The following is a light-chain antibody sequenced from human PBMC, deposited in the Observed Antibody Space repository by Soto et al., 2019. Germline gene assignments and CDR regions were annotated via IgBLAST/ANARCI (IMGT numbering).Light chain of an antibody. CDR2: DAS. J-gene: IGKJ1*01. CDR3: KQYGSSTKT. Sequence: EIVLTQSPGTLSLSPGERATLSCRASQSVGSSYLAWYQQKPGQAPRLLIYDASSRATGIPDRFSGSGSGTDFTLTINRLEPEDFAVYYCKQYGSSTKTFGQGTKVEIK. CDR1: QSVGSSY. V-gene: IGKV3-20*01.